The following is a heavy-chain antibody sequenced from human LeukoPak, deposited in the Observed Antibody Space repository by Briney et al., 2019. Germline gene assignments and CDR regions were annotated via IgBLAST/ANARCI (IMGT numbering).Heavy chain of an antibody. D-gene: IGHD3-3*01. Sequence: PGGSLRLSCAASGFTFSSYAMSWVRQAPGKGLEWVSAISGSGGSTYYADSVKGRFTISRDNSKNTLYLQMNSLRAEDTAVYYCAKSEARRFLEWLLYWWGQGTLVTVSS. CDR2: ISGSGGST. CDR1: GFTFSSYA. V-gene: IGHV3-23*01. J-gene: IGHJ4*02. CDR3: AKSEARRFLEWLLYW.